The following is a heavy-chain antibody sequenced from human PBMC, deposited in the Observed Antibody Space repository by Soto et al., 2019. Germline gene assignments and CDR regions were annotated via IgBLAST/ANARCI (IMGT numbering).Heavy chain of an antibody. D-gene: IGHD3-10*01. Sequence: SVKVSCKASGSTFSKYKITWVRQAPGQGLEWMGGIIPVFGTANYAQKFQGRVTITADESTSTAYMELRSLRSEDTAFYYCATSYGSGYRAFDYWGQGALVTVSS. CDR2: IIPVFGTA. J-gene: IGHJ4*02. V-gene: IGHV1-69*13. CDR3: ATSYGSGYRAFDY. CDR1: GSTFSKYK.